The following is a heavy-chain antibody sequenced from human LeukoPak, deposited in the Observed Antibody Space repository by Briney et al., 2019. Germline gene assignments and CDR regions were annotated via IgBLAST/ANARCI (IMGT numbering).Heavy chain of an antibody. J-gene: IGHJ5*02. CDR3: ARSPGPLVDWFDP. CDR2: INPNSGGT. D-gene: IGHD1-14*01. V-gene: IGHV1-2*02. Sequence: ASVKVSCKASGYTFTGYYMHWVRQAPGQGLEWMGWINPNSGGTNYAQKFQGRVTMTRATSISTAYMELSRLRSDDTAVYYCARSPGPLVDWFDPWGQGTLVTVSS. CDR1: GYTFTGYY.